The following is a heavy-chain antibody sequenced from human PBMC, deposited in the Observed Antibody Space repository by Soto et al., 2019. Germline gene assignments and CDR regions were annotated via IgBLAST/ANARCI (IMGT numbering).Heavy chain of an antibody. D-gene: IGHD6-25*01. CDR3: ATSSGALAASFPYYFDY. CDR2: ISSGSSTI. Sequence: QVQLVESGGGLVKPGGSLRLSCAAAEFRFNDYYMTWIRQAPGKGLEWVSYISSGSSTIYYAHSVKGRFTISRDNAKNSLYLQMNSLRAEDTAVYYCATSSGALAASFPYYFDYWGQGTLVTVSS. J-gene: IGHJ4*02. CDR1: EFRFNDYY. V-gene: IGHV3-11*01.